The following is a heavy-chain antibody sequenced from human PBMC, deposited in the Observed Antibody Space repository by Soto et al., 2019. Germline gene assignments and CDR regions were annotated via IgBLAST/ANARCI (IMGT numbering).Heavy chain of an antibody. D-gene: IGHD4-17*01. Sequence: QVQLVQSGGEVKRPGASVQVSCKASGYDFERFPISWVRQARGQGLEWMGLISPYSGSRYYAEKFQGRVTMTTDTYTSTAYLELRSLTADDTAVYFCAREQYEFGDLYYVDYWGQGTLVTVSS. CDR2: ISPYSGSR. V-gene: IGHV1-18*04. CDR3: AREQYEFGDLYYVDY. J-gene: IGHJ4*02. CDR1: GYDFERFP.